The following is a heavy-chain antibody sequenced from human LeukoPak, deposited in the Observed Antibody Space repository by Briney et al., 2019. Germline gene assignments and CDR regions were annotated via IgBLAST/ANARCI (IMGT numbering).Heavy chain of an antibody. V-gene: IGHV4-39*01. Sequence: ETSETLSLTCTVSGGSVSSSSYYWGWIRQPPGKGLEWIGSIYYSGSTYYNPSLKSRVTISVDTSKNQVSLKLSSVTAADTAVYYCAKLELFTYWGQGTLVTVSS. CDR2: IYYSGST. J-gene: IGHJ4*02. CDR3: AKLELFTY. D-gene: IGHD1-7*01. CDR1: GGSVSSSSYY.